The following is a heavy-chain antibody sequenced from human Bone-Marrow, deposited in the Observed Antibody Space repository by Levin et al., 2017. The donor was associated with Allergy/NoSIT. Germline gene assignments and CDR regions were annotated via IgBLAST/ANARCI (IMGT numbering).Heavy chain of an antibody. V-gene: IGHV3-30-3*01. Sequence: GESLKISCAASGFTFSSYAMHWVRQAPGKGLEWVAVISYDGSNKYYADSVKGRFTISRDNSKNTLYLQMNSLRAEDTAVYYCARAGKSGRAPGAWFDPWGQGTLVTVSS. CDR1: GFTFSSYA. CDR2: ISYDGSNK. J-gene: IGHJ5*02. D-gene: IGHD1-26*01. CDR3: ARAGKSGRAPGAWFDP.